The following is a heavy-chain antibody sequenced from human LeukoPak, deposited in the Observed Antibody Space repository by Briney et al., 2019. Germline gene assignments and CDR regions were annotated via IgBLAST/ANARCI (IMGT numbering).Heavy chain of an antibody. J-gene: IGHJ4*02. CDR1: GFTFTTYW. Sequence: GESLRLSCAASGFTFTTYWMSWVRQAPGKGLGWVANIKQDGTEKYYVDSVKGRFTISRDNAKNSLYLQMNSLRVEDTAVYYCAKVAKYYYGSETYYFFEHWGQGAPVTASS. CDR3: AKVAKYYYGSETYYFFEH. V-gene: IGHV3-7*01. CDR2: IKQDGTEK. D-gene: IGHD3-10*01.